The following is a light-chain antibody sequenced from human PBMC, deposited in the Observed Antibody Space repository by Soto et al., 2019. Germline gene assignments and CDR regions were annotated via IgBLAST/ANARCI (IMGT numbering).Light chain of an antibody. V-gene: IGLV7-43*01. J-gene: IGLJ2*01. CDR2: STN. CDR3: LLYYGGQLGV. Sequence: QAVVTQEPSLTVSPGGTVTLTCAPSSGAVTSGNYPNWFQQKPGQAPRALIYSTNHKYSWTPARFSGSLLGGKAALTLSGVQPEAEADYYSLLYYGGQLGVFGGGTKLTVL. CDR1: SGAVTSGNY.